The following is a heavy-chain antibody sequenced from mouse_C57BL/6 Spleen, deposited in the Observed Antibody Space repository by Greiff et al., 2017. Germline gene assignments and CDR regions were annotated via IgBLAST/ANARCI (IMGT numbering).Heavy chain of an antibody. D-gene: IGHD1-1*01. J-gene: IGHJ4*01. CDR1: GYTFTSYD. V-gene: IGHV1-85*01. CDR3: ALTGSSFSYGMDY. CDR2: IYPRDGST. Sequence: QVKLQQSGPELVKPGASVKLSCKASGYTFTSYDINWVKQRPGQGLEWIGWIYPRDGSTKYNEKVKGKATLTVDTSSSTAYMELHSLTSEDSAVYFCALTGSSFSYGMDYWGQGTSVTVSS.